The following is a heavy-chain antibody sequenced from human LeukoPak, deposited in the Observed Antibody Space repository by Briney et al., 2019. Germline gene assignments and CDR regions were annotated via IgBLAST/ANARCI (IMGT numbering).Heavy chain of an antibody. CDR3: ARGGCYTSSWYLEAFDI. CDR2: ISNSGNTI. Sequence: GGSLRLSCAASGFTFSDYYMSWIRQAPGKGLEWVSYISNSGNTIYYPDSVKGRFTISRDNAKNSLCLQMSSLRAEDTAVYYCARGGCYTSSWYLEAFDIWGQGTMVTVSS. D-gene: IGHD6-13*01. J-gene: IGHJ3*02. CDR1: GFTFSDYY. V-gene: IGHV3-11*04.